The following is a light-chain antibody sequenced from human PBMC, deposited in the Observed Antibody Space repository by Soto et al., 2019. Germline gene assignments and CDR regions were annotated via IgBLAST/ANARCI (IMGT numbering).Light chain of an antibody. CDR3: QQSDTFPAT. CDR2: SAS. J-gene: IGKJ4*01. CDR1: QGIRSW. V-gene: IGKV1D-12*01. Sequence: DIQMTQSPSSVSASVGDRVTITCRASQGIRSWLAWYQQKPGKAPKLLISSASTLQSGVPSRFSGSGSGTDFTLTNSGLQPEDFATYYCQQSDTFPATFGGGTRVEIK.